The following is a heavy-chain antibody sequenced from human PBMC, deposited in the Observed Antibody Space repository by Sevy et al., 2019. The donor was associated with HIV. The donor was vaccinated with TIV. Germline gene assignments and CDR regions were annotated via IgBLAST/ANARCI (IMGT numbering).Heavy chain of an antibody. CDR2: IRYDGSNE. Sequence: GGSLRLSCAASGFTFSNHAMHWVRQAPGKGLEWVAFIRYDGSNEYYADSVKGRFTISGDNSKNTLYLQMNSLRPEDTAVYYWAKDRKVLLVVYAIPFDVFDIWGQGTMVTVSS. CDR1: GFTFSNHA. J-gene: IGHJ3*02. CDR3: AKDRKVLLVVYAIPFDVFDI. V-gene: IGHV3-30*02. D-gene: IGHD2-8*02.